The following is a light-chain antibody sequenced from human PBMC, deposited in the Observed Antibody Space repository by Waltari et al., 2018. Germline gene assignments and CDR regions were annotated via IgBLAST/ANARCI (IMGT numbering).Light chain of an antibody. V-gene: IGLV2-11*01. CDR2: DVN. Sequence: QSALTQPPSVSGSPGQSVTISCIGTDSDIGDTNYVSWYQQHPGKAPKLIIFDVNARPPGVPDRFSGSKSGNTASLTISGLQFEDESDYVCCSYAGHFTWVFGGGTKLTVL. CDR1: DSDIGDTNY. J-gene: IGLJ3*02. CDR3: CSYAGHFTWV.